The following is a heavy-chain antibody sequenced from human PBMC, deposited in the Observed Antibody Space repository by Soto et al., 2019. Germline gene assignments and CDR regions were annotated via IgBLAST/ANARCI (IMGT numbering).Heavy chain of an antibody. CDR2: IYYSGST. Sequence: PSETLSLTCTVSGGSISSYYWSWIRQPPGKGLEWIGYIYYSGSTNYNPSLKSRVTISVDTSKNQFSLKLSSVTAADTAVYYCARMTAGLRFLSGWEYYFDYWGQGTLVTVSS. D-gene: IGHD3-3*01. CDR3: ARMTAGLRFLSGWEYYFDY. V-gene: IGHV4-59*01. CDR1: GGSISSYY. J-gene: IGHJ4*02.